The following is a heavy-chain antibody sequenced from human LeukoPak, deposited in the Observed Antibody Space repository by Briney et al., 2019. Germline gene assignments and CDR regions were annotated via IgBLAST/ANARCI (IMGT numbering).Heavy chain of an antibody. CDR2: ISSNGGST. V-gene: IGHV3-64*01. J-gene: IGHJ3*02. CDR1: GFTFSIYA. CDR3: ARVGRWTYDYAFDI. Sequence: GGSLRLSCAASGFTFSIYAMHWVRQAPGKGLEYGSAISSNGGSTYYANSVKGRFTISRDNSKNTLYLQMGSLRAEDMAVYYCARVGRWTYDYAFDIWGQGTMVTVSS. D-gene: IGHD5-12*01.